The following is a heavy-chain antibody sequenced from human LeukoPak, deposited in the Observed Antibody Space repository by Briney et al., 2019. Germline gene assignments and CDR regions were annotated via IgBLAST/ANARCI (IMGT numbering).Heavy chain of an antibody. CDR3: ARHYYDSSGYYEGFDP. J-gene: IGHJ5*02. D-gene: IGHD3-22*01. V-gene: IGHV4-39*01. Sequence: KASETLSLTCAVSGSSISGSSYYWGWIRQPPGKGLEWIGSMYSSGNIYYNLSLKSRVTISVDTSKNQFSLKLSSVTAADTAVYYCARHYYDSSGYYEGFDPWGQGTLVTVSS. CDR1: GSSISGSSYY. CDR2: MYSSGNI.